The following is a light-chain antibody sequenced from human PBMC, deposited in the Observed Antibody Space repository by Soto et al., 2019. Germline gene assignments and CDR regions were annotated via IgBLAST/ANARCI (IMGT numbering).Light chain of an antibody. CDR1: QSLLYSNGHNY. V-gene: IGKV2-28*01. J-gene: IGKJ2*02. CDR2: LGS. Sequence: DIVMTQSPLSLPVTPGEPASISCTSSQSLLYSNGHNYLDWYVQKPGQSPQLLIYLGSNRASGVPDRFSGSGSGTDFRLKISRVEAEDVGVYYCMQALQIPSTFGQGTKLEIK. CDR3: MQALQIPST.